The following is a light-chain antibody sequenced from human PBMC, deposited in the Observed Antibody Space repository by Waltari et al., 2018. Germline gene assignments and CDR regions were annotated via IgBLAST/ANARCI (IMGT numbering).Light chain of an antibody. J-gene: IGLJ2*01. Sequence: QSMQTQPPSASRPPGQGVTISCPGRNSNLAVGSHAQWYLPPPGAAPRLLIYSNSYRASGVPGRFSASKSGTSASLTITGLQADDEADYYCQSYDSPSLAASLTYSEVVFGGGT. CDR1: NSNLAVGSH. CDR2: SNS. CDR3: QSYDSPSLAASLTYSEVV. V-gene: IGLV1-40*01.